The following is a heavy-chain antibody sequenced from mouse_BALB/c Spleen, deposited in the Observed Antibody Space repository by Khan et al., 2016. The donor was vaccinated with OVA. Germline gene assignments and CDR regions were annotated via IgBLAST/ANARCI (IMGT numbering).Heavy chain of an antibody. D-gene: IGHD1-2*01. CDR1: GYTFTDYY. V-gene: IGHV1-77*01. CDR2: ISPGSGDP. J-gene: IGHJ3*01. CDR3: ARRNYFGYTFAY. Sequence: QIQLVQSGAELARPGASVKLSCTASGYTFTDYYINWVKQRTGQGLEWIGEISPGSGDPYYNERFMGKATLTADKSSSTAYMQLSSLTSEASAVYVCARRNYFGYTFAYWGQGTLVTVSA.